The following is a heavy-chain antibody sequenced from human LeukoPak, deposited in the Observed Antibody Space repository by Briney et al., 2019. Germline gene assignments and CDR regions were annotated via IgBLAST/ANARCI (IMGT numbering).Heavy chain of an antibody. J-gene: IGHJ4*02. Sequence: GRSLRLSCAASGFTFSTYGMLWVRQAPGKGLDWAALIWHDGSNKYYADSVKGRFTISRDNSKNTLYLQMNSLRAEDTAVYYCAKGTTVTTFDYWGQGTLVTVSS. D-gene: IGHD4-17*01. CDR2: IWHDGSNK. CDR1: GFTFSTYG. V-gene: IGHV3-33*06. CDR3: AKGTTVTTFDY.